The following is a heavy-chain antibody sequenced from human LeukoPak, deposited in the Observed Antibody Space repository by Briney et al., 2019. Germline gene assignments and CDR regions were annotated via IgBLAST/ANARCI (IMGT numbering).Heavy chain of an antibody. D-gene: IGHD3-10*01. CDR2: ISGSGGST. V-gene: IGHV3-23*01. CDR1: GFTFSSYA. CDR3: AKGVGSGSIRQDYYMDV. Sequence: PGGSLRLSCAASGFTFSSYAMSWVRQAPGKGLEWVSAISGSGGSTYYADSVKGRFTISRDNSKNTLYLQMNSLRAEDTAVYYCAKGVGSGSIRQDYYMDVWGKGTTVTVSS. J-gene: IGHJ6*03.